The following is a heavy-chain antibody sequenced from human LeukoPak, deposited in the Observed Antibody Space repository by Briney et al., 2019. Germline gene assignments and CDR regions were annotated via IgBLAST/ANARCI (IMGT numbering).Heavy chain of an antibody. J-gene: IGHJ4*02. D-gene: IGHD3-22*01. CDR2: IHNNGDI. V-gene: IGHV4-59*01. Sequence: SETLSLTCIVPGDSIRSYYWNWIRQAPGKALEWIGHIHNNGDIAYNFSLKSRVTISMDTSKNQFSLKLSSVTAADTAVYYCGRWGYFDSGNYFVVDYWGQGTVVTVS. CDR3: GRWGYFDSGNYFVVDY. CDR1: GDSIRSYY.